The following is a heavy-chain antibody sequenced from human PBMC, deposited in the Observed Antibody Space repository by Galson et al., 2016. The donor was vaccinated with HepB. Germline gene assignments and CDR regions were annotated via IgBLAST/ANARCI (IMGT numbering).Heavy chain of an antibody. D-gene: IGHD5-12*01. CDR3: AREGDSGYDSFDY. J-gene: IGHJ4*02. CDR1: RFTFSAYT. CDR2: IGSSDKDR. V-gene: IGHV3-21*01. Sequence: SLRLSCAASRFTFSAYTMNWVRQPPGKGLEWVSSIGSSDKDRFYADSVRGRFTISRDNAEKSLYLQMNSLRAEDTAVYYCAREGDSGYDSFDYWGQGTLVTVSS.